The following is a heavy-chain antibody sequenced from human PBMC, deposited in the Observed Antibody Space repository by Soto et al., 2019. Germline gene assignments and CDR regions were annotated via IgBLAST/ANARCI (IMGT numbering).Heavy chain of an antibody. CDR3: ARGKDTAMVIGTGYYFDY. V-gene: IGHV4-59*01. CDR1: GGSISSYY. CDR2: IYYSGST. D-gene: IGHD5-18*01. Sequence: ETLSLTCTVSGGSISSYYWSWIRQPPGKGLEWIGYIYYSGSTNYNPSLKSRVTISVDTSKNQFSLKLSSVTAADTAVYYCARGKDTAMVIGTGYYFDYWGQGTLVTVLL. J-gene: IGHJ4*02.